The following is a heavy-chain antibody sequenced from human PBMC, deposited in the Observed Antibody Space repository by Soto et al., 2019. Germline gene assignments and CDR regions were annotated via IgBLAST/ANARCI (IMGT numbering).Heavy chain of an antibody. D-gene: IGHD3-10*01. Sequence: GGSLRLSCAASGFTFSSYAMHRVLKAPGKGLEWVAVISYDGSNKYYADSVKGRFTISRDNSKNTLYLQMNSLRAEDTAVYYCAREGRFGELLDYWGQGTLVTVSS. CDR3: AREGRFGELLDY. CDR2: ISYDGSNK. V-gene: IGHV3-30-3*01. J-gene: IGHJ4*02. CDR1: GFTFSSYA.